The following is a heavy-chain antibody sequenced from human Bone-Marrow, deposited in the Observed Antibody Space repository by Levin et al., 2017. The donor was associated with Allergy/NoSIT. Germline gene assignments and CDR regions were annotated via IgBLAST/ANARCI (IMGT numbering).Heavy chain of an antibody. D-gene: IGHD6-19*01. J-gene: IGHJ3*02. V-gene: IGHV1-69*13. Sequence: SVKVSCKTSGGDFRTYAINWVRQARGQGLEWVGGIIPFLDSADYAHKFQGRVTITADESTSTAYMELSDLRSDDTAMYFCARSMRAVAGTEGAYDTWGQGTQVTVSS. CDR2: IIPFLDSA. CDR1: GGDFRTYA. CDR3: ARSMRAVAGTEGAYDT.